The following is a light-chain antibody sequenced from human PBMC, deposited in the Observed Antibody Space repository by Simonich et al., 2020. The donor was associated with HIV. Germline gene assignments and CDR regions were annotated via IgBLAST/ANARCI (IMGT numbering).Light chain of an antibody. V-gene: IGKV2-29*02. Sequence: DIVMTQTPLSLSVTPGQPASISCKSSQSLLHSDGKTYLYWYLQKPGQSPQLLIYEGSSRLSGVPDRFSGSGSGTDFTLRISRVEAEDVGIYYCMQGIYLPYTFGQGTKLEIK. CDR1: QSLLHSDGKTY. J-gene: IGKJ2*01. CDR2: EGS. CDR3: MQGIYLPYT.